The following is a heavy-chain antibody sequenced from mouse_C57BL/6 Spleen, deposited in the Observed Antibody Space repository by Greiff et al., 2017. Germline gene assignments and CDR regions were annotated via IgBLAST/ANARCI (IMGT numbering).Heavy chain of an antibody. CDR2: IDPADGET. CDR3: ARGGYCGSYDY. V-gene: IGHV14-2*01. J-gene: IGHJ2*01. Sequence: EVQLQQSGAELVKPGSSVKLSCTASGFNITDYYMHWVKQRPEQGLEWIGSIDPADGETQYAPKFKDKATLTVDTSSNTAYLQLSSLTSEDSAVYYCARGGYCGSYDYWGQGTTLTVSS. D-gene: IGHD2-3*01. CDR1: GFNITDYY.